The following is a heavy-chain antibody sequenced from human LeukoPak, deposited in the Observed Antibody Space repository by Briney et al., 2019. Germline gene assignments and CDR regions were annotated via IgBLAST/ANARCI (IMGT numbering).Heavy chain of an antibody. CDR3: ATYTHWVAGDV. CDR2: MNQDGSAK. J-gene: IGHJ6*02. CDR1: GFRFDDYY. V-gene: IGHV3-7*01. D-gene: IGHD3-16*01. Sequence: GGSLRLSCVGSGFRFDDYYLNWIRQAPGKGLEWVANMNQDGSAKGYVDSVKGRFTISRDNARNSLYLQMSSLRPEDTAVYYCATYTHWVAGDVWGQGTTVTVSS.